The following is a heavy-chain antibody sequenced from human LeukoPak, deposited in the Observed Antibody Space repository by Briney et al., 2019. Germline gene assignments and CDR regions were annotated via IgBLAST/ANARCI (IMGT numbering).Heavy chain of an antibody. CDR3: ASLYSRRSWFDP. V-gene: IGHV1-2*02. CDR1: GYTFTGYY. J-gene: IGHJ5*02. Sequence: GASVKVSCKASGYTFTGYYMHWVRQAPAQGLEWMGWINPNSGGTNYAQKFQGRVTMTRDTSISTAYMELSRLRSDYTAVYYCASLYSRRSWFDPWGQGTLVTVSS. CDR2: INPNSGGT. D-gene: IGHD6-13*01.